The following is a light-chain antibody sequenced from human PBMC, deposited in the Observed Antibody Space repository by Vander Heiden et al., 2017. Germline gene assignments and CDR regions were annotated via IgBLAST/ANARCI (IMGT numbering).Light chain of an antibody. CDR3: QQRSNWPGT. CDR1: QSVSSY. V-gene: IGKV3-11*01. J-gene: IGKJ3*01. Sequence: EIVLTQSPATLFLSPGERATLSCRASQSVSSYLAWYQQKPGQAPRLLIYDASNRATGIPARFSGSGSGTDFTLTISSLEPEDFAVYYCQQRSNWPGTFGPGTKVEIK. CDR2: DAS.